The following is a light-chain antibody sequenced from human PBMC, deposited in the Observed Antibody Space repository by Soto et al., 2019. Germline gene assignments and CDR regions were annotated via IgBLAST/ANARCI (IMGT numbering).Light chain of an antibody. J-gene: IGKJ3*01. CDR2: AAS. CDR3: QQSYSTPFT. CDR1: QGITSY. Sequence: IQLTQSPSSLSASVGDRVTITCRASQGITSYLAWYQQKPGKAPKLLIYAASTLQSVVPSRFSGSGSGTDFALTITSLQPEDFATYYCQQSYSTPFTFGPGTKVDIK. V-gene: IGKV1-39*01.